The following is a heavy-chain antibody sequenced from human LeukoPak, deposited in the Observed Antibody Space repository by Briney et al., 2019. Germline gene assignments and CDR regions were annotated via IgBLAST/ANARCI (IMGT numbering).Heavy chain of an antibody. CDR3: ARAQYSSGWPYYYYYMDV. CDR1: GGSFSGYY. Sequence: PSETLSLTCAVYGGSFSGYYWSWIRQPPGKGLEWIGEINHSGSTNYNPSLKSRVTISVDTSKNQFSLKLSSVTAADTAVYYCARAQYSSGWPYYYYYMDVWGKGTTVTVSS. CDR2: INHSGST. J-gene: IGHJ6*03. D-gene: IGHD6-19*01. V-gene: IGHV4-34*01.